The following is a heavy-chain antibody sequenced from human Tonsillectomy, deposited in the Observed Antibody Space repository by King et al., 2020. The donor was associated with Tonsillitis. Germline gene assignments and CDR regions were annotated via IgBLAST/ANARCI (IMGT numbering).Heavy chain of an antibody. D-gene: IGHD1-26*01. CDR2: ISGSGSST. CDR3: AKRQRYSGNCLDAFDI. V-gene: IGHV3-23*04. J-gene: IGHJ3*02. Sequence: VQLVESGGGLVQPGGSLRLSCAASGFSFSNYAMNWVRQAPGKGLEWVSTISGSGSSTYFADSVKGRFTISRDNSKNTLYLQMNNLRAEDTAVYFCAKRQRYSGNCLDAFDIWGQGTMATVSS. CDR1: GFSFSNYA.